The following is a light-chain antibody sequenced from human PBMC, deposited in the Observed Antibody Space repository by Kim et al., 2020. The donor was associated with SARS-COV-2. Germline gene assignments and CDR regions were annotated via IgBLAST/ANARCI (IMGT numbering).Light chain of an antibody. CDR1: QNIMNK. Sequence: EVVMTQSPATLSVSPGERATLSCRASQNIMNKVAWYQQRPGQAPRLLIYGASSRATGVPARFSGSGSGTEFTLTVSSLQSEDFAVYYCQQYNNWPPTTFGQGTKLEIK. V-gene: IGKV3-15*01. CDR3: QQYNNWPPTT. CDR2: GAS. J-gene: IGKJ2*01.